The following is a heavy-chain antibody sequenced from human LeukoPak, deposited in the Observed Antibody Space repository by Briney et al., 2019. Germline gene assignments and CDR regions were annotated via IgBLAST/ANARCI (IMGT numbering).Heavy chain of an antibody. V-gene: IGHV4-59*01. CDR1: DGSISSYY. CDR2: IYYSGST. Sequence: SETLSLTCTVSDGSISSYYWSWIRQPPGQGLERIGYIYYSGSTNYNPSLKSRVTMSVVTSKNQFSLKLSSVTAADTAVYYCARILWFGESQYYMDVWGKGTTVTISS. D-gene: IGHD3-10*01. J-gene: IGHJ6*03. CDR3: ARILWFGESQYYMDV.